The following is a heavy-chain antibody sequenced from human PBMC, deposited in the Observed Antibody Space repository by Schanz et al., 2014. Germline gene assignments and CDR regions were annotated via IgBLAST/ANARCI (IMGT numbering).Heavy chain of an antibody. CDR1: GFTFISYD. CDR2: ISDSGDST. J-gene: IGHJ6*02. V-gene: IGHV3-23*04. CDR3: ARAQGVIRLYYGVDV. D-gene: IGHD3-10*01. Sequence: EMQLVESGGGLIQPGRSLRLSCVASGFTFISYDIHWVRQAPGKGLEWVSDISDSGDSTHYADSVKGRFTISRDNSKNTLYLQMNSLRVEDTAVYYCARAQGVIRLYYGVDVWGQGTTVTVSS.